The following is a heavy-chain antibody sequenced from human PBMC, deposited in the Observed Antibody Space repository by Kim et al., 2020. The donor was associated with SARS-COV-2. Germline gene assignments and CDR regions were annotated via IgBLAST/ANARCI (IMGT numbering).Heavy chain of an antibody. J-gene: IGHJ6*02. CDR1: GYTFTSYY. D-gene: IGHD3-10*01. V-gene: IGHV1-46*01. Sequence: ASVKVSCKASGYTFTSYYMHWVRQAPGQGLEWMGIINPSGGSTSYAQKFQGRVTMTRDTSTSTVYMELSSLRSEDTAVYYCARDYYYGSGSYYGMDVWGQGTTVTVSS. CDR2: INPSGGST. CDR3: ARDYYYGSGSYYGMDV.